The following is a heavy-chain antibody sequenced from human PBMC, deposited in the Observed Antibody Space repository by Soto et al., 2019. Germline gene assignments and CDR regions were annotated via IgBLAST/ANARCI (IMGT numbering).Heavy chain of an antibody. V-gene: IGHV4-38-2*02. J-gene: IGHJ5*02. D-gene: IGHD1-26*01. CDR2: IFHTGTT. CDR1: GGSISSGYH. CDR3: AARGSFFAH. Sequence: PSETLSLTCTVSGGSISSGYHWAWIRQPPGMRLEWVASIFHTGTTYYNPSLTSRVTISVDTSRNQFSLKLTSVTAADSAVYYCAARGSFFAHWGQGTLVTVSS.